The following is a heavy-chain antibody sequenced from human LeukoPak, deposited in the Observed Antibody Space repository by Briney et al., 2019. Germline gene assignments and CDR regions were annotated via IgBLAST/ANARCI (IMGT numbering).Heavy chain of an antibody. CDR2: INPSGGST. J-gene: IGHJ5*02. Sequence: ASVKVSCKASGYTFTSYYMHWVRQAPGQGLEWMGIINPSGGSTSYAQKFQGRVTMTRDTSTSTVYMELSSLRSDDTAVYYCAREGRGGTIFGVVLNWFDPWGQGTLVTVSS. V-gene: IGHV1-46*03. D-gene: IGHD3-3*01. CDR3: AREGRGGTIFGVVLNWFDP. CDR1: GYTFTSYY.